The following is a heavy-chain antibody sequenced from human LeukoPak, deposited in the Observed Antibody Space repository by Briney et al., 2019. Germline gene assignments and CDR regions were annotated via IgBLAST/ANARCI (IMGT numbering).Heavy chain of an antibody. CDR1: GFTFSSYG. CDR3: ARFGTTLSFDY. J-gene: IGHJ4*02. D-gene: IGHD4-11*01. CDR2: IWYDGSNK. V-gene: IGHV3-33*01. Sequence: GGSLRLSCAASGFTFSSYGMHWVRQAPGKGLEWVAVIWYDGSNKYYADSVKGRFTISRDNSKNTLYLQINSLRAEDTAVYYCARFGTTLSFDYWGQGTLVTVSS.